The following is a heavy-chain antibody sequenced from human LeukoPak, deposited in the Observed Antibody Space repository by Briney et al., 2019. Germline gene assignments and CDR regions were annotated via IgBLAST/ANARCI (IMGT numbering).Heavy chain of an antibody. Sequence: GGSLRLSCAASGFTFSSYGMHWVRQAPGKGLEWVAFIRYDGSNKYYADSVKGRFTISRDNSKNTLYLQMNSLRSDDTAVYYCARAEYCSSTSCYGGYMDVWGKGTTVTISS. J-gene: IGHJ6*03. CDR3: ARAEYCSSTSCYGGYMDV. CDR2: IRYDGSNK. CDR1: GFTFSSYG. D-gene: IGHD2-2*01. V-gene: IGHV3-30*02.